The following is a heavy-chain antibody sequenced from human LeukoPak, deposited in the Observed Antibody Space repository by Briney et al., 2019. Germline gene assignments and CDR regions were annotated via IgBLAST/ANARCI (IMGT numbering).Heavy chain of an antibody. CDR1: GFTFTAYS. CDR3: ARRFDS. Sequence: PGGSLRLSCAASGFTFTAYSMNWVRQAPGGGLEWISYICPGGDIYYTDSVTGRFTVSRDTAKNSLYLQMNGLRVGDTAVYYCARRFDSWGQGTLVTVSS. J-gene: IGHJ4*02. CDR2: ICPGGDI. V-gene: IGHV3-48*01.